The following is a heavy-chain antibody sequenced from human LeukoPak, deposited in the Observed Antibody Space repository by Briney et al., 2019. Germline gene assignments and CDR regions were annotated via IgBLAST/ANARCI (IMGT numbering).Heavy chain of an antibody. J-gene: IGHJ4*02. CDR2: INEAGSEK. CDR3: ARARGYSGY. Sequence: GGSLRLSCAASGFSVSAYWMSWVRQAPGKGLEWVANINEAGSEKPYVDSVKGRFTISRDNAKNSLYLEMNSLRAEDTAVYYCARARGYSGYWGQGTLVTVSS. CDR1: GFSVSAYW. V-gene: IGHV3-7*01. D-gene: IGHD5-12*01.